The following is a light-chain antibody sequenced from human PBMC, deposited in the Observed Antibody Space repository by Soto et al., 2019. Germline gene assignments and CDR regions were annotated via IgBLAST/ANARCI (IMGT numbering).Light chain of an antibody. CDR2: WAS. Sequence: DIMMTQSPDSLAVSLGERATINCKSSQSVLYSSNNKNYLAWYQQKPGQPPRLLIYWASTRESGVPDRFSGSGSGTDFILTISSLQAEDVAVYYCQQYYSTPLSFGGGTKVDI. CDR3: QQYYSTPLS. J-gene: IGKJ4*01. CDR1: QSVLYSSNNKNY. V-gene: IGKV4-1*01.